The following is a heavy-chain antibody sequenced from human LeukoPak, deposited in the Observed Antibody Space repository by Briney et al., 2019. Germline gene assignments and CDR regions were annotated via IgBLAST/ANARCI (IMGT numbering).Heavy chain of an antibody. CDR3: ARRTPDYGGYFDY. D-gene: IGHD4-23*01. CDR2: INAGNGNT. J-gene: IGHJ4*02. Sequence: ASVKVSCKASGYTFTSYAMHWVRQAPGQRLEWMGWINAGNGNTKYSQKFQGRVTITRDTSASTAYKELSSLRSEDTAVYYCARRTPDYGGYFDYWGQGTLVTVSS. V-gene: IGHV1-3*01. CDR1: GYTFTSYA.